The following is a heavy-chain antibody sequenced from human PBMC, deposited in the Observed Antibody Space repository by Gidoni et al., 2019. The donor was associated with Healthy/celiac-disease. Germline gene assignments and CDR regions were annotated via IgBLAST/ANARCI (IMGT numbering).Heavy chain of an antibody. CDR1: GCSISSYY. CDR2: IYYSGST. J-gene: IGHJ4*02. Sequence: QVQLQHSCPGLVKPSETLSLPCTFSGCSISSYYWSCLRQPPGKGLEWSGYIYYSGSTNYNRALKSGVTRSVDTYKNQFSLKLRSMTAADTAGYYCARQGFQGLSHFDYWGQGTLVTVSS. V-gene: IGHV4-59*08. CDR3: ARQGFQGLSHFDY.